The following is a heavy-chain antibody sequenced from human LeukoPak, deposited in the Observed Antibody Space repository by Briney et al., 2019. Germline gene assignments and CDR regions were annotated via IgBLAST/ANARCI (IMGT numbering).Heavy chain of an antibody. CDR3: AREKPGGWFDP. CDR1: GGSISSGSYY. D-gene: IGHD3-16*01. J-gene: IGHJ5*02. V-gene: IGHV4-61*02. CDR2: IYTSGST. Sequence: SETLSLTCTVSGGSISSGSYYWSWIRQPAGKGLEWIGRIYTSGSTNYNPSLKSRVTISVDTSKNQFSLKLSSVTAADTAVYYCAREKPGGWFDPWGQGTLVTVSS.